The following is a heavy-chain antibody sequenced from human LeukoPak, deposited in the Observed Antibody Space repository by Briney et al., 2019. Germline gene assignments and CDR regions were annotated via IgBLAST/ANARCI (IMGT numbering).Heavy chain of an antibody. CDR3: AKDGCSGGSCRNYFDY. Sequence: GGSLRLSCAASGFTFSSYGMHWVRQAPGKGLEWVAFIRYDGSNKYYADSVKGRFTISRDNSKNTLYLQMNSLRAEDTAVYYCAKDGCSGGSCRNYFDYWGQGTLVTVSS. CDR2: IRYDGSNK. J-gene: IGHJ4*02. D-gene: IGHD2-15*01. CDR1: GFTFSSYG. V-gene: IGHV3-30*02.